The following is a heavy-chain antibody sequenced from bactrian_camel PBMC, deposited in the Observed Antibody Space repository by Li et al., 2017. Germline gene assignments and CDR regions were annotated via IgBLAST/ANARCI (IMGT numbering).Heavy chain of an antibody. Sequence: HVQLVESGGGSVQAGGSLTLSCTASGTSIFTHNTACMVWFRQAPGKEREGVAVISYSSVTTYYTDSVKGRFTISQDIAKRSVYLQMNSLKPEDTAMYYCAAREPRFGCGLTRRSYAYWGQGTQVTVS. J-gene: IGHJ4*01. D-gene: IGHD1*01. CDR2: ISYSSVTT. V-gene: IGHV3S53*01. CDR1: GTSIFTHNT. CDR3: AAREPRFGCGLTRRSYAY.